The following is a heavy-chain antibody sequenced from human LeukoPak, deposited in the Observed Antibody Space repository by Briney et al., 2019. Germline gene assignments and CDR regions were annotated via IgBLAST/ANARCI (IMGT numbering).Heavy chain of an antibody. CDR3: AKDMGVCSGGSCYPSYFDY. CDR1: GFTFSSYS. CDR2: ISSSSSYI. D-gene: IGHD2-15*01. V-gene: IGHV3-21*04. Sequence: GGSLRLSCAASGFTFSSYSMNWVRQAPGKGLEWVSSISSSSSYIYYADSVKGRFTISRDNAKNSLYLQMNSLRAEDTALYYCAKDMGVCSGGSCYPSYFDYWGQGTLVTVSS. J-gene: IGHJ4*02.